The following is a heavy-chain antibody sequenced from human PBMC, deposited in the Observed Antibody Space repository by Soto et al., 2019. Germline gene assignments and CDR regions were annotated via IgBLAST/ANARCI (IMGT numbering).Heavy chain of an antibody. CDR3: ASGRGTVTYFLYYFDY. CDR2: ISAYNGNT. V-gene: IGHV1-18*01. Sequence: ASVNVSCKASGYTFTSYGISWVRQAPGQGLEWMGWISAYNGNTNYAQKLQGRVTMTTDTSTSTAYMELGSLRSDDTAVYYCASGRGTVTYFLYYFDYWGQGALVTVSS. D-gene: IGHD4-17*01. CDR1: GYTFTSYG. J-gene: IGHJ4*02.